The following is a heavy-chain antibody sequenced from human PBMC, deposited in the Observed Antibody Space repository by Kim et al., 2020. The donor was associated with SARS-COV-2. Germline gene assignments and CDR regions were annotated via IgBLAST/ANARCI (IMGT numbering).Heavy chain of an antibody. J-gene: IGHJ5*02. CDR2: ISGSGGST. Sequence: GGSLRLSCAASGFTFSIYAMSWVRQAPGKGLEWVSAISGSGGSTYYADSVKGRFTISRDNSKNTLYLQMNSLRVDYTAVYYCAKCWNWFDPWGQGTLVTVSS. V-gene: IGHV3-23*01. D-gene: IGHD6-13*01. CDR1: GFTFSIYA. CDR3: AKCWNWFDP.